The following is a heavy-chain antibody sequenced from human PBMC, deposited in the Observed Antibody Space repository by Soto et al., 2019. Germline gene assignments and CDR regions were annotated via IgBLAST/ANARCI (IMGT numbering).Heavy chain of an antibody. CDR2: ISWNSGSI. J-gene: IGHJ4*02. D-gene: IGHD6-19*01. CDR1: GFTFDDYA. CDR3: AISGWYGGYFDY. V-gene: IGHV3-9*01. Sequence: EVQLVESGGGLVKPGRSLRLSCAASGFTFDDYAMHWVRQAPGKGLEWVSGISWNSGSIGYMDSVKGRYTSSRDNAKNSLYLQMNSLRAEDTVLYYCAISGWYGGYFDYWGQGTLVTVSS.